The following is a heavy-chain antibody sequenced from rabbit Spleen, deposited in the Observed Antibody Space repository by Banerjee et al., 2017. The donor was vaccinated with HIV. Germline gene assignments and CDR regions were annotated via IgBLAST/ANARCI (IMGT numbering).Heavy chain of an antibody. Sequence: LEESGGGLVKPGGTLTLTCTVSGFSFSSNWICWVRQAPGKGLEWIACIDTNNGDTDYANWPKGRFTISKTSSTTVTLRMTSLTVADTATYFCTRDSGSGPYIDGYFNLWGQGTLVTVS. D-gene: IGHD1-1*01. J-gene: IGHJ4*01. V-gene: IGHV1S45*01. CDR3: TRDSGSGPYIDGYFNL. CDR1: GFSFSSNW. CDR2: IDTNNGDT.